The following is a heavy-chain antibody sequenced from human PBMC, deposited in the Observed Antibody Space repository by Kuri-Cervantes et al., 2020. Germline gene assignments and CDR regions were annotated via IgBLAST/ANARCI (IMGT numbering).Heavy chain of an antibody. CDR2: MNPNSGNT. Sequence: ASVKVSCKASGYTFTSYDINWVRQATGQGLEWMGWMNPNSGNTGYAQKFQGRVTMTRDTSTSTVYMELSSLRSEDTAVYYCARASDHDYEIDHWGQGTLVTVSS. D-gene: IGHD4-17*01. J-gene: IGHJ4*02. CDR3: ARASDHDYEIDH. V-gene: IGHV1-8*01. CDR1: GYTFTSYD.